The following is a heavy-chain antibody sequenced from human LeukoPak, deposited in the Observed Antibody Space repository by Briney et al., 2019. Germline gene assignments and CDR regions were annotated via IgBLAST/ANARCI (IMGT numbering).Heavy chain of an antibody. Sequence: MTGGSLRLSCVASGFTFSDYYMSWIRQAPGKGLECVSYISSSGGTIYYADSVKGRFTISRDNAKNSLYLQMNSLRAEDTAVYYCARDREPTDAFDIWGQGTMVTVSS. CDR2: ISSSGGTI. J-gene: IGHJ3*02. V-gene: IGHV3-11*01. D-gene: IGHD1-26*01. CDR1: GFTFSDYY. CDR3: ARDREPTDAFDI.